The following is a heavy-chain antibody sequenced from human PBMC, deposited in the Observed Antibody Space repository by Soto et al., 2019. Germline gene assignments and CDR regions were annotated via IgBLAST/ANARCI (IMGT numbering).Heavy chain of an antibody. J-gene: IGHJ4*02. CDR1: GFTFSSYC. D-gene: IGHD2-15*01. V-gene: IGHV3-30*18. CDR3: AKDLSMKAPGIGGY. Sequence: PGGSLILSCAASGFTFSSYCMHWVRQAPGKGLEWVAVISYDGSNKYYADSVKGRFTISRDNSKNTLYLQMNSLRAEDTAVYYCAKDLSMKAPGIGGYWGQGTLVTVSS. CDR2: ISYDGSNK.